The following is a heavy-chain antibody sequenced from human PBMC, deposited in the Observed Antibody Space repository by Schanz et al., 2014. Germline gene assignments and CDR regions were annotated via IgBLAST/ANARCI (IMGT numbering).Heavy chain of an antibody. CDR2: INSDGSSA. CDR3: TRGSGSRSYGWYYDS. V-gene: IGHV3-74*02. Sequence: LMESGGGVVQPGRSLRLSCAASGFTFSNFAIHWVRQAPGKGLVWISRINSDGSSASYADSVKGRFTISRDNAKNTLYLQMNSVRAEDSAVYYCTRGSGSRSYGWYYDSWGQGTLVIVSS. J-gene: IGHJ4*02. D-gene: IGHD3-10*01. CDR1: GFTFSNFA.